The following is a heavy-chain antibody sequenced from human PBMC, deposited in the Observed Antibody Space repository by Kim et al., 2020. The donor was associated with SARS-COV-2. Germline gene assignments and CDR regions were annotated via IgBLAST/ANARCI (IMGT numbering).Heavy chain of an antibody. CDR1: GFTFSSYS. CDR2: ISSSSSYI. Sequence: GGSLRLSCAASGFTFSSYSMNWVRQAPGKGLEWVSSISSSSSYIYYADSVKGRFTISRDNAKNSLYLQMNSLRAEDTAVYYCASEIGMATSLDWGQGTLVTVSS. V-gene: IGHV3-21*01. D-gene: IGHD5-12*01. J-gene: IGHJ4*02. CDR3: ASEIGMATSLD.